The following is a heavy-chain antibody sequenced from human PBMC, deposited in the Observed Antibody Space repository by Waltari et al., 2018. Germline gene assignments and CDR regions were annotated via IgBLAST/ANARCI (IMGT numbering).Heavy chain of an antibody. J-gene: IGHJ4*02. CDR3: ARTRGYYGSGSYYYFDY. CDR1: GFSLSTSGMR. V-gene: IGHV2-70*04. CDR2: IDWDDDK. D-gene: IGHD3-10*01. Sequence: QVTLKESGPALVKPTQTLTLTCTFSGFSLSTSGMRVSWIRQPPGKALEWLARIDWDDDKFYSTSLKTRLTISKDTSKNQVVVTMTNMDPVDTATYYCARTRGYYGSGSYYYFDYWGQGTLVTVSS.